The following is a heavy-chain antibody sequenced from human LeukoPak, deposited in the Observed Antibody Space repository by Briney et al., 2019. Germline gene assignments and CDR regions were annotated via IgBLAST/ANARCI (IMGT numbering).Heavy chain of an antibody. D-gene: IGHD3-10*01. Sequence: GRSLRLFCTASGFTFGDYAMSWVRQAPGKGLEWVGFIRSKAYGGTTEYAASVKGRFTISRDDSKSIAYLQMNSLKTEDTAVYYCTRDSGSGAFDYWGQGTLVTVSS. CDR2: IRSKAYGGTT. V-gene: IGHV3-49*04. CDR1: GFTFGDYA. J-gene: IGHJ4*02. CDR3: TRDSGSGAFDY.